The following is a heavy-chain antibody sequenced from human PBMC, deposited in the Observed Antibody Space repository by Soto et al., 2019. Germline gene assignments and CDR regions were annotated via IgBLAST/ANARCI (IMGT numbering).Heavy chain of an antibody. J-gene: IGHJ4*02. CDR3: ARDLSGSGD. V-gene: IGHV3-30-3*01. D-gene: IGHD3-10*01. Sequence: QVQLVESGGGVVQPGRSLRLSCAASGFAFSSYAMHWVRQAPGKGLEWVAAISYDGSNKYYADSVKGRFTISRDNSKNTLYLQMNSLRAEDTAVYYCARDLSGSGDWSQGTLVAVSS. CDR2: ISYDGSNK. CDR1: GFAFSSYA.